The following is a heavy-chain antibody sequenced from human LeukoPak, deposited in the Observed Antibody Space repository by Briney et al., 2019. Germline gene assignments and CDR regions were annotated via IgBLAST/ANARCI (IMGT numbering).Heavy chain of an antibody. CDR2: IYYSGST. CDR1: GVSISSGGYY. V-gene: IGHV4-31*03. CDR3: ARDGSQLWPWAFDI. Sequence: PSQTLSLTCTVSGVSISSGGYYWSWIRQHPGKGLEWIGYIYYSGSTYYNPSLKSRVTVSVDTSKNQFSLKLSSVTAADTAVYYCARDGSQLWPWAFDIWGQGTMVTVSS. J-gene: IGHJ3*02. D-gene: IGHD5-18*01.